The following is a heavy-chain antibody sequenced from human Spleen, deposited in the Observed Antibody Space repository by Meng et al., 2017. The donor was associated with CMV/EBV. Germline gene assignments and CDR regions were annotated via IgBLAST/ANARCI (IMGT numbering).Heavy chain of an antibody. J-gene: IGHJ3*02. V-gene: IGHV3-7*01. Sequence: GESLKISCAASGFTFSRHWMSWVRQAPGKGLEWVANIKQDGSNTDYVDSVKRRFTISRDNTKNSLYLQLNSLRAEDTAVYYCARVFAREGSAFNAFDIWGQGTMVTVSS. D-gene: IGHD2-21*01. CDR1: GFTFSRHW. CDR3: ARVFAREGSAFNAFDI. CDR2: IKQDGSNT.